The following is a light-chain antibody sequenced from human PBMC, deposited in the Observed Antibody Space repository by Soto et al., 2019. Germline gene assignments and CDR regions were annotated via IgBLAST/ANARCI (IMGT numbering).Light chain of an antibody. J-gene: IGKJ1*01. CDR3: RQYIAWPPWT. CDR1: QSVSSN. CDR2: GAS. V-gene: IGKV3-15*01. Sequence: EIVMTQSPATLSVSPGERATLSRRASQSVSSNLAWYQQKPGQAPRVLIYGASTRATGIPARFSGSGSGTESTLTLRSLQSDDFAAFYFRQYIAWPPWTFGQGTKVEIK.